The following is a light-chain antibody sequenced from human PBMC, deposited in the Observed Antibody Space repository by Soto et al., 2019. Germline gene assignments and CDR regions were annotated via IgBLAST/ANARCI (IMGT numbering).Light chain of an antibody. V-gene: IGLV7-43*01. Sequence: QAVVTQEPSLTVSPGGTVTLTCASSTGAVTSGYYPSWLQQKPGQAPRTLRYRTSDKHSLTPARFSGSLLGGKAALTLSGVQPEDEAEYYCLLYYGGAFVFGTGTKLTVL. CDR2: RTS. J-gene: IGLJ1*01. CDR1: TGAVTSGYY. CDR3: LLYYGGAFV.